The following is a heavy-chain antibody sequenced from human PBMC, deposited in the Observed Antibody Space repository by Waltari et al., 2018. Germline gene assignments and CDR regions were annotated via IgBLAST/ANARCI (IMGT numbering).Heavy chain of an antibody. D-gene: IGHD3-10*01. Sequence: EVQLLESGGGLVQPGGSLRLSCAASGFPFTSFSMSWVRQAQGKGLEWVSDISCSGGSTYYADSVKGRFTITRDNSKNTLYLQMNSLGAEDTAVYYCAKPVARGYYFDYWGQGTLVTVSS. CDR1: GFPFTSFS. CDR3: AKPVARGYYFDY. J-gene: IGHJ4*02. CDR2: ISCSGGST. V-gene: IGHV3-23*01.